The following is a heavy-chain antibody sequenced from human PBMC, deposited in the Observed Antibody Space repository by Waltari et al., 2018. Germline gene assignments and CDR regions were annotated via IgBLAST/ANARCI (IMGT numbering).Heavy chain of an antibody. V-gene: IGHV3-15*01. CDR2: IKSKTDGGTT. D-gene: IGHD2-2*01. Sequence: EVQLVESGGGLVKPGGSLRLSCAASGFTFSNAWMSWVRTAPGKGLEWVGRIKSKTDGGTTDYAAPVKGRFTISRDDSKNTLYLQMNSLKTEDTAVYYCTTDNGLVVPAEVVYWGQGTLVTVSS. J-gene: IGHJ4*02. CDR1: GFTFSNAW. CDR3: TTDNGLVVPAEVVY.